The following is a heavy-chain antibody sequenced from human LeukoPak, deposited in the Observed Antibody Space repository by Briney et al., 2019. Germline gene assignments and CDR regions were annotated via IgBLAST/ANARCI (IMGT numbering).Heavy chain of an antibody. CDR2: INHSGST. CDR1: GVSFSGHY. D-gene: IGHD3-9*01. V-gene: IGHV4-34*01. J-gene: IGHJ5*02. Sequence: TSETLSLTCAVYGVSFSGHYWSWIRQPPGKGLEWIGEINHSGSTNYNPSLKSRVTISVDTSKNQFSLKLSSVTAADTAVYYCARRLRGYYDILTDYWVFDPWGQGTLVTVSS. CDR3: ARRLRGYYDILTDYWVFDP.